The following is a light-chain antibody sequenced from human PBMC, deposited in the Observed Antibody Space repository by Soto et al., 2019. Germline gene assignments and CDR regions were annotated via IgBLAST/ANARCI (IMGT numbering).Light chain of an antibody. CDR2: AAS. Sequence: DIQMTQSPSSLSASIGDRVTITCRASQNIGIYLNWYQQKPGKAPELLSYAASSWKSGVPSRFSGSGSGTEFTLTISGLRPEDFATYSCQQSHNAPRTFGQGTRVEIK. J-gene: IGKJ1*01. CDR3: QQSHNAPRT. CDR1: QNIGIY. V-gene: IGKV1-39*01.